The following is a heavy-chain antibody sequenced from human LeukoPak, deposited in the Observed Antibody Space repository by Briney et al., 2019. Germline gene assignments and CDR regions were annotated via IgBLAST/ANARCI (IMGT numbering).Heavy chain of an antibody. CDR1: GYTFTSYG. J-gene: IGHJ6*03. CDR2: ISAYNGNT. D-gene: IGHD2-2*01. CDR3: ARDPRYCSSTSCYFMDA. V-gene: IGHV1-18*01. Sequence: ASVKVSCKASGYTFTSYGISWVRQAPGQGLEWMGWISAYNGNTNYAQKLQGRATMTTDTSTSTAYMELRSLRSDDTAVYYCARDPRYCSSTSCYFMDAWGKGTTVTISS.